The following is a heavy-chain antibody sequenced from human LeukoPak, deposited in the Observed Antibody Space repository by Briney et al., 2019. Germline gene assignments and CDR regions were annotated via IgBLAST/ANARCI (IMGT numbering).Heavy chain of an antibody. CDR2: ISTSSTLI. V-gene: IGHV3-48*01. CDR3: ARETLSSSWTYDY. CDR1: GFTFSSYW. D-gene: IGHD6-13*01. J-gene: IGHJ4*02. Sequence: GGSLRLSCAASGFTFSSYWMTWVRQAPGKGLEWVSYISTSSTLIYYADSVQGRFTISRDNARNSLYLQMTGLRAEDTAVYYCARETLSSSWTYDYWGQGTLVTVSS.